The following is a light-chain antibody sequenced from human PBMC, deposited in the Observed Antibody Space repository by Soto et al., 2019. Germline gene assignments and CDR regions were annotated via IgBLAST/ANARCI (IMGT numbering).Light chain of an antibody. J-gene: IGKJ1*01. CDR1: QSISSW. Sequence: IRMTQSPSALSASIGDRVTITCRASQSISSWLSWYQQKPGRAPKLLISDASSLERGVPSRFSGSGSGTEFTLTISSLQPDDFGTYYCQQYHSYSTWTFGQGTKVDIK. V-gene: IGKV1-5*01. CDR2: DAS. CDR3: QQYHSYSTWT.